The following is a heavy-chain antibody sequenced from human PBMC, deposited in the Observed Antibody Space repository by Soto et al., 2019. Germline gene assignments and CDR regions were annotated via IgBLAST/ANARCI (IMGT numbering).Heavy chain of an antibody. D-gene: IGHD3-22*01. V-gene: IGHV4-4*07. J-gene: IGHJ4*02. CDR3: ARXPNYYDSSGYPNGLFDY. Sequence: PSATLSLTCTVSGVSISSYSWSWIRQPAEKGLEWIGRVYTSGSTYSNPSLKSRVTMSVDTSKHQFSLNLSSVTAADTAVYYCARXPNYYDSSGYPNGLFDYWGQGALVTVSS. CDR1: GVSISSYS. CDR2: VYTSGST.